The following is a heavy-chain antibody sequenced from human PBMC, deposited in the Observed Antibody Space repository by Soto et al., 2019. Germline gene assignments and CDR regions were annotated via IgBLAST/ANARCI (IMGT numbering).Heavy chain of an antibody. J-gene: IGHJ6*02. V-gene: IGHV3-23*01. D-gene: IGHD5-12*01. CDR2: IGGSGTGGRT. Sequence: EVHLLESGGDLVQPGGSLRLSCTSSGLTFSTYAMSWVRQAPGKGLERVSAIGGSGTGGRTYYADSVKGRFTISRDNSKNTVYLQMNSLRADDTAVYYCAKAPGGLAGYNSAYYGMDVWGQGTTVTVSS. CDR3: AKAPGGLAGYNSAYYGMDV. CDR1: GLTFSTYA.